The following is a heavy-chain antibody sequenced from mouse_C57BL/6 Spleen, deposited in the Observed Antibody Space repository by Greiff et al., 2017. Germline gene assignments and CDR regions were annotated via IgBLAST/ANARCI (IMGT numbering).Heavy chain of an antibody. CDR3: ARAGGTRYFDV. J-gene: IGHJ1*03. D-gene: IGHD2-14*01. CDR1: GYSITSGYY. CDR2: ISYDGSN. V-gene: IGHV3-6*01. Sequence: EVKLQESGPGLVKPSQSLSLTCSVTGYSITSGYYWNWIRQFPGNKLEWMGYISYDGSNNYNPSLKNLISITRDTSKNQFFLKLNSVTTEDTATYYCARAGGTRYFDVWGTGTTVTVSS.